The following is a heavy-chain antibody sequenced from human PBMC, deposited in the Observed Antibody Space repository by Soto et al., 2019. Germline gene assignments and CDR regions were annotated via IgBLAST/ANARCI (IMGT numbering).Heavy chain of an antibody. D-gene: IGHD6-19*01. CDR3: ARAGGLGAVAVDS. J-gene: IGHJ4*02. V-gene: IGHV4-30-2*01. CDR1: GGSISSGGYS. Sequence: QLQLQESGSGLVKPSQTLSLTCAVSGGSISSGGYSWSWIRQPPGKGLEWIGYIYHSGSTYYNPSLKSRVTISADRSKNQFSLKLSSVTAADTAVYYCARAGGLGAVAVDSWGQGTLVTVSS. CDR2: IYHSGST.